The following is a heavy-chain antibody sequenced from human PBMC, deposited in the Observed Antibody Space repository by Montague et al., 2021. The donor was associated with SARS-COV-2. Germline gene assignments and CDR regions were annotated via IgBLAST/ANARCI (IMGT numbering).Heavy chain of an antibody. CDR3: ATSSYDFWSGYTQGDNWFDP. D-gene: IGHD3-3*01. V-gene: IGHV4-4*02. CDR2: IYHSGST. J-gene: IGHJ5*02. CDR1: GGSISSSNW. Sequence: SETLSLTCAVSGGSISSSNWWSWVRQPPGKGLEWIGEIYHSGSTNYNPSLKSRVTISVDKSKNQSSLKLSSVTAADTAVYYCATSSYDFWSGYTQGDNWFDPWGQGTLVTVSP.